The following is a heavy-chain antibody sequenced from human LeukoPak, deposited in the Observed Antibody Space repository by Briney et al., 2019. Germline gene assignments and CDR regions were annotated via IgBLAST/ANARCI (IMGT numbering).Heavy chain of an antibody. CDR1: GFTFDDYA. CDR3: AKEVSGTFDI. CDR2: ISWNSGSI. Sequence: GGSLRLSCAASGFTFDDYAMHWVRQAPGKGLEWVSGISWNSGSIGYADSVKGRFTISRDNAKNSLYLQMNSLRAEDTALYYCAKEVSGTFDIWGQGTMVTVSS. V-gene: IGHV3-9*01. D-gene: IGHD5/OR15-5a*01. J-gene: IGHJ3*02.